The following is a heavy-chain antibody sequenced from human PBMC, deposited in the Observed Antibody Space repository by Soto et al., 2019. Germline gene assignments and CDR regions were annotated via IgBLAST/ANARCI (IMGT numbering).Heavy chain of an antibody. Sequence: GGSLRLSCAASGFIFSNSAVSWVRQPPGKGLEWVSAISRNGGSTYYADSVKGRFTISRDNSKHTLYLQMISLRAEDTAVYHCAKNQGVELVPLATVDWFDPWGQGSVVTVSS. V-gene: IGHV3-23*01. CDR1: GFIFSNSA. CDR3: AKNQGVELVPLATVDWFDP. CDR2: ISRNGGST. D-gene: IGHD1-26*01. J-gene: IGHJ5*02.